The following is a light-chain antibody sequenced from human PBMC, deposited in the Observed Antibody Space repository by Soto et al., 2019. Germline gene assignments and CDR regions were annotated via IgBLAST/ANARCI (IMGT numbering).Light chain of an antibody. Sequence: DLQMTQSPSTLSSSLGDRVTITCRASQSISSWLAWYQQKPGKAPKLLIYDASSLKSGVPSRFSGSGSGTEFTLTISSLQPDDFATYYCQQYNTYSACGQGTKVDIK. V-gene: IGKV1-5*01. CDR2: DAS. J-gene: IGKJ1*01. CDR3: QQYNTYSA. CDR1: QSISSW.